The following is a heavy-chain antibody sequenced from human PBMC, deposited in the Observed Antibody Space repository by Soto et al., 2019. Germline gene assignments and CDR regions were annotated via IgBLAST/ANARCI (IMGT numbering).Heavy chain of an antibody. CDR3: ARGWGHTSGELEY. Sequence: QVQLVQSGAEVKTPGASVKVSCQASGYTYSYYRINWVRQAPGQGLEWMGWIDTSNGNTDYAQTFQDRVTMTADTSTSTTFMEVRSLRSDDTAVYYCARGWGHTSGELEYWGQGTLVAVSS. D-gene: IGHD3-22*01. CDR2: IDTSNGNT. J-gene: IGHJ4*02. CDR1: GYTYSYYR. V-gene: IGHV1-18*01.